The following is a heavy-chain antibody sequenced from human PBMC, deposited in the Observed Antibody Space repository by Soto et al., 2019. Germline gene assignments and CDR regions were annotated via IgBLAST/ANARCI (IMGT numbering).Heavy chain of an antibody. Sequence: QVQLVESGGGVVQPGRSLRLSCAASGFTFSSYAMHWVRQAPGKGLEWVAVISYDGSNKYYADSVKGRVTISRDKSKNTLEMQMNSLRAEDTAVYYCARDRRVRGGIDYWGQGTLVTVSS. J-gene: IGHJ4*02. CDR2: ISYDGSNK. CDR3: ARDRRVRGGIDY. CDR1: GFTFSSYA. D-gene: IGHD3-10*01. V-gene: IGHV3-30-3*01.